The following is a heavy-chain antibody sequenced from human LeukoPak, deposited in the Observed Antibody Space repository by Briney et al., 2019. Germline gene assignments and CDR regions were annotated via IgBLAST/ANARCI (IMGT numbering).Heavy chain of an antibody. D-gene: IGHD1-26*01. J-gene: IGHJ4*02. CDR2: IRYDGSNK. Sequence: GGSLRLSCAASRFTFSSYGMHWVRQAPGKGLEWVAFIRYDGSNKYYTDSVKGRFTISRDNSKNTLYLQMNSLRAEDTAVYYCAKAGSIRFDYWGQGTLVTVSS. V-gene: IGHV3-30*02. CDR1: RFTFSSYG. CDR3: AKAGSIRFDY.